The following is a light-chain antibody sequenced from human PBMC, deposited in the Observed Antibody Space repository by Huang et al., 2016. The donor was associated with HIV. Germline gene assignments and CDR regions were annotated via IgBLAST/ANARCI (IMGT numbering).Light chain of an antibody. CDR1: QSISTW. Sequence: DIQMTQSPSTLSASVGDRVTITCRASQSISTWLAWYQKKPGKAPNLLIYKASNLEDGVPSRFSGSGAGTEFTLTISSLQPDDFATYYCQQYSAYSWTFGQGTKVDIK. CDR3: QQYSAYSWT. CDR2: KAS. J-gene: IGKJ1*01. V-gene: IGKV1-5*03.